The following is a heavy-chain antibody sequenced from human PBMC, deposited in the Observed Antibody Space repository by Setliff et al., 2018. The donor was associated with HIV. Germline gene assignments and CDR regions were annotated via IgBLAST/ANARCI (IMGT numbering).Heavy chain of an antibody. J-gene: IGHJ5*02. CDR2: IYYSGST. D-gene: IGHD5-12*01. CDR3: TLTSRLDGYFDP. V-gene: IGHV4-59*11. Sequence: SETLSLTCTVSGGSIRGHYWSWIRQPPGKGLEWIGTIYYSGSTYYKPSLKSRGTISVDTSKNQFYLKPNSVTAADSAVYYCTLTSRLDGYFDPWGQGMLVTVSS. CDR1: GGSIRGHY.